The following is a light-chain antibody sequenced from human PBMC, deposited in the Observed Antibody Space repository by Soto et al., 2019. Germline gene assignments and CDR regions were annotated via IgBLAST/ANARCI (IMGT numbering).Light chain of an antibody. CDR1: QSVSSY. J-gene: IGKJ4*01. CDR2: DAS. V-gene: IGKV3-11*01. Sequence: EIVLTQSPATLSLSPGERATLSCRASQSVSSYLAWYQQKPGQAPRLLIYDASNRATGIPARFSGSGSGTDFTLTISSLEPEDFAVYYCQQRSNWTPRFTFGGGTKVEIK. CDR3: QQRSNWTPRFT.